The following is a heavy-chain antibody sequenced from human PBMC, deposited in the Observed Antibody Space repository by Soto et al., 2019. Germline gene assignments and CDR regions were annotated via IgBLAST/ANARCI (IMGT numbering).Heavy chain of an antibody. CDR3: CKSGVWMVQGGFDV. CDR1: GFTFSSYA. CDR2: ISGSGVST. D-gene: IGHD3-10*01. J-gene: IGHJ5*02. Sequence: GGSLTLSCAASGFTFSSYAISWVRQAPWKGLEWVSAISGSGVSTYYADSVKGRFTIFRDNSKKKMYLQMRSLITDDAAVYYCCKSGVWMVQGGFDVWGQGTLVTVSS. V-gene: IGHV3-23*01.